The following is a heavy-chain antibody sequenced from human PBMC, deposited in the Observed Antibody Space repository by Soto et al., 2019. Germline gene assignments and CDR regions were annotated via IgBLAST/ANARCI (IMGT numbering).Heavy chain of an antibody. D-gene: IGHD6-19*01. CDR2: IYYSGST. J-gene: IGHJ4*02. Sequence: ASETLSLTCTVSGGSISSYYWSWIRQPPGKGLEWIGYIYYSGSTNYNPSLKSRVTISVDTSKNQFSLKLSSVTAADTAVYYCARDQKSVAGFDYWGQGTLVTVSS. CDR1: GGSISSYY. V-gene: IGHV4-59*01. CDR3: ARDQKSVAGFDY.